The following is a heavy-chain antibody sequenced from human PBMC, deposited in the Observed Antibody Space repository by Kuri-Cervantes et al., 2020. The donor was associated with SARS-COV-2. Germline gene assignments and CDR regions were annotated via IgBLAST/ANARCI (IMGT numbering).Heavy chain of an antibody. D-gene: IGHD3-10*01. V-gene: IGHV4-30-2*01. Sequence: SETLSLTCAVSGGSISSGGYSWSWIRQPPGKGLEWIGYIYHSGSTYYNPSLKSRVTISVDRSKNQFSLKLSSVTAADTAVYYCASPHEWSSGSYFWFDPWGQGTLVTVSS. CDR3: ASPHEWSSGSYFWFDP. CDR1: GGSISSGGYS. J-gene: IGHJ5*02. CDR2: IYHSGST.